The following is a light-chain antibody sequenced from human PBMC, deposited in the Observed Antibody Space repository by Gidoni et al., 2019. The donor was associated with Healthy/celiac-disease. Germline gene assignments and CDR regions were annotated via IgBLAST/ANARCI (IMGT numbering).Light chain of an antibody. CDR1: QSVLYSSNNKNY. CDR2: WAS. V-gene: IGKV4-1*01. J-gene: IGKJ1*01. CDR3: QQYYSTPRT. Sequence: DIVMTQSPDSLAVSLGEGATINCKSSQSVLYSSNNKNYLACYQQKPGQPPKLLIYWASTRESGVPDRFSGSGSGTDFTLTISSLQAEDVAVYYCQQYYSTPRTFGQGTKVEIK.